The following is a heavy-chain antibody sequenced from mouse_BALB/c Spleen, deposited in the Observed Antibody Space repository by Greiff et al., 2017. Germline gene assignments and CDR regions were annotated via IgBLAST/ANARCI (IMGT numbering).Heavy chain of an antibody. D-gene: IGHD1-1*01. CDR1: GFTFSSFG. J-gene: IGHJ4*01. CDR3: ARGGGSSSLYAMDY. CDR2: ISSGSSTI. V-gene: IGHV5-17*02. Sequence: EVMLVESGGGLVQPGGSRKLSCAASGFTFSSFGMHWVRQAPEKGLEWVAYISSGSSTIYYADTVKGRFTISRDNPKNTLFLQMTSLRSEDTAMYYFARGGGSSSLYAMDYWGQGTSVTVSS.